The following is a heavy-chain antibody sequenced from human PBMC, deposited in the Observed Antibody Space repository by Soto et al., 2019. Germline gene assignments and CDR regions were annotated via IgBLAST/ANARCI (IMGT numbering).Heavy chain of an antibody. CDR1: GGSISSYY. V-gene: IGHV4-59*01. J-gene: IGHJ4*02. D-gene: IGHD4-17*01. CDR2: IYYSGST. Sequence: QVQLQESGPGLVKPSETLSLTCTVSGGSISSYYWSWIRQPPGKGLEWIGYIYYSGSTNYNPSLKSRVTISVDTSKNQFSLKLSSVTAADTAVYYCARGYDDYVLDYWGPGTLVTVSS. CDR3: ARGYDDYVLDY.